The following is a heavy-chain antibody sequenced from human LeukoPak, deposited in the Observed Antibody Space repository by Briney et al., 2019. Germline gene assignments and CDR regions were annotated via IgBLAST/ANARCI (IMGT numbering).Heavy chain of an antibody. V-gene: IGHV4-59*08. Sequence: SETLSLTCVVSGGSISAYHWSWIRQPPGKGLEWIGYIYYKGTTNYNPSLKSRVTISLDTSKSQFSLEVSAVTAADTAVYYCARLVAVTGTVDYFDPWGQGIVVTVSS. D-gene: IGHD2-21*02. CDR1: GGSISAYH. CDR2: IYYKGTT. CDR3: ARLVAVTGTVDYFDP. J-gene: IGHJ5*02.